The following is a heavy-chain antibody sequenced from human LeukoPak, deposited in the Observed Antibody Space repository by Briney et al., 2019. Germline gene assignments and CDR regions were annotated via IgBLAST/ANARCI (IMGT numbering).Heavy chain of an antibody. D-gene: IGHD3-9*01. CDR3: AHRRTETLRYFDWYFDY. CDR1: GFSLSPSGVG. CDR2: IYWDDDK. Sequence: SGPTLVNPTQTLTLTCTFSGFSLSPSGVGVGWIRQPPGKALEWLALIYWDDDKRYSPSLKSRLTITKDTSKNQVVLTMTNMDPVDTATYYCAHRRTETLRYFDWYFDYWGQGTLVTVSS. J-gene: IGHJ4*02. V-gene: IGHV2-5*02.